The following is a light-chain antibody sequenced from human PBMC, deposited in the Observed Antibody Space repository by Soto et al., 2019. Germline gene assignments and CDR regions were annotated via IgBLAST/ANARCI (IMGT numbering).Light chain of an antibody. Sequence: EIVLTQSPGTLSLSPGERDTISCRASQSVSSTYLAWYQHKLGQAPRLLIYGASSKASGIPDRFSGSGSGTDFTLTISRLEPEDFAVYYCQQYGSSPRSFGQGTKVDIK. J-gene: IGKJ1*01. CDR1: QSVSSTY. CDR3: QQYGSSPRS. CDR2: GAS. V-gene: IGKV3-20*01.